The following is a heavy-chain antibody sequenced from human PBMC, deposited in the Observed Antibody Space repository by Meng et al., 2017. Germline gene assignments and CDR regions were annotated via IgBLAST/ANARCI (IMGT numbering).Heavy chain of an antibody. J-gene: IGHJ4*02. CDR2: ISGSGGST. CDR1: GFTFSSYA. D-gene: IGHD3-9*01. V-gene: IGHV3-23*01. CDR3: AKRHEDILTGYYPPFDY. Sequence: GGSLRLSCAASGFTFSSYAMSWVRQAPGKGLEWVSAISGSGGSTYYADSVKGRFTISRDNSKNTLYLQMNSLRAEDTAVYYCAKRHEDILTGYYPPFDYWGQATMVTFSS.